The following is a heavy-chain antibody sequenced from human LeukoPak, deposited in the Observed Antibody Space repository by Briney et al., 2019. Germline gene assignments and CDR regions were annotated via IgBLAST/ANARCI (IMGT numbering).Heavy chain of an antibody. Sequence: PGGSLRLSCAASGFTFSDYYMSWIRQAPGKGLEWVSYISSSGSTIYYADSVKGRFTISRDNAKNSLYLQMNSLRAEDTAVYYCARGGWDCSSTSCYLRAGDAFDIWGQGTMVTASS. D-gene: IGHD2-2*01. V-gene: IGHV3-11*01. J-gene: IGHJ3*02. CDR2: ISSSGSTI. CDR3: ARGGWDCSSTSCYLRAGDAFDI. CDR1: GFTFSDYY.